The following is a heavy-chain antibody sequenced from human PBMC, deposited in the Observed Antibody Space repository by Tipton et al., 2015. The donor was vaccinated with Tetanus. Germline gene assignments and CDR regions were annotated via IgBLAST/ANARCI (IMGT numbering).Heavy chain of an antibody. D-gene: IGHD2-15*01. J-gene: IGHJ4*02. V-gene: IGHV5-51*01. CDR2: IYPDDSDT. CDR1: GYDFNYYW. Sequence: VQLVQSGAEVKKPGESLKISCKASGYDFNYYWIGCVRQMPGKGLEWMGLIYPDDSDTSYSPAFQGQVTFSADESISTASLQWSSLKASDTAIYYGASFSDGYFDYWGQGTLVTVSS. CDR3: ASFSDGYFDY.